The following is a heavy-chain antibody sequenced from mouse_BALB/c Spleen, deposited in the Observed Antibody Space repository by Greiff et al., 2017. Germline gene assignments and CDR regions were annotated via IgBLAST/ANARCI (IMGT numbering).Heavy chain of an antibody. CDR1: GYTFTSYW. CDR2: FDPSDSYT. CDR3: ANYGSSPGFAY. D-gene: IGHD1-1*01. Sequence: QVQLQQPGAAFVKPGASVKLSCKAPGYTFTSYWMHWVKQRPGQGLEWIGEFDPSDSYTNYNQKFKGKATLTVDKSSSTAYMQLSSLTSEDSAVYYCANYGSSPGFAYWGQGTLVTVSA. J-gene: IGHJ3*01. V-gene: IGHV1-69*02.